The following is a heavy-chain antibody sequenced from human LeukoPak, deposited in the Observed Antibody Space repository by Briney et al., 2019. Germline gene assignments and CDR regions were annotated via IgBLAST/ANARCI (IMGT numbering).Heavy chain of an antibody. CDR2: INWNGGSI. CDR1: GFTLDDYA. D-gene: IGHD5-24*01. Sequence: GGSLSLSCAASGFTLDDYAMSWVRQAPGKGLEWVSGINWNGGSIVYADSVKGRFTISRDNPKNSLYLQMNSLRAEDTAFYYCAREGMAGRGLFDCWGQGTLVTVSS. J-gene: IGHJ4*02. CDR3: AREGMAGRGLFDC. V-gene: IGHV3-20*04.